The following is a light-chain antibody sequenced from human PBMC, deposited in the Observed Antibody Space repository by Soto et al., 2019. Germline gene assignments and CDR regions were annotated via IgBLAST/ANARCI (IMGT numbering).Light chain of an antibody. Sequence: QSAPTQPASVPGSPGQSITISCTGTSSDVGGYNYVSWYQQHPGKAPKLMIYEVSNRPSGVSNRFSGSKSGNTASLTISGLQAEDEADYYCTSYTSSSTLGVLFGGGTKLTVL. CDR3: TSYTSSSTLGVL. J-gene: IGLJ2*01. CDR1: SSDVGGYNY. V-gene: IGLV2-14*01. CDR2: EVS.